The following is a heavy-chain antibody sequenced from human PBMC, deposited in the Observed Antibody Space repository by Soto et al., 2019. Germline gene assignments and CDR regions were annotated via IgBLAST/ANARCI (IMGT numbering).Heavy chain of an antibody. CDR1: GGSIGSGNIY. V-gene: IGHV4-30-4*01. J-gene: IGHJ4*02. Sequence: PSETLSLTCTVSGGSIGSGNIYWSWIRQPPGKGLEWIGYIYYTGSTYYNPSLTSRVTISVNPSKNQFSLTLTSVTAADTAIYYCARVTMVRGVMADYWGQGTLVTVSS. CDR2: IYYTGST. CDR3: ARVTMVRGVMADY. D-gene: IGHD3-10*01.